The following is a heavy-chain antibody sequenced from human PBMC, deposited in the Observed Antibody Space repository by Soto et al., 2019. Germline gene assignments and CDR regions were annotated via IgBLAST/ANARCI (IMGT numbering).Heavy chain of an antibody. J-gene: IGHJ5*02. CDR2: IYYSGST. Sequence: SDTLSLTCTVAGGSISRYYWNWIGQPPCKGLEWIGYIYYSGSTNYNPSLKSRVTISVDTSKNQFSLKLSSVTAADTAVYYCARDPGSGSYYGWFDPWGQGILVTVS. CDR1: GGSISRYY. V-gene: IGHV4-59*01. CDR3: ARDPGSGSYYGWFDP. D-gene: IGHD3-10*01.